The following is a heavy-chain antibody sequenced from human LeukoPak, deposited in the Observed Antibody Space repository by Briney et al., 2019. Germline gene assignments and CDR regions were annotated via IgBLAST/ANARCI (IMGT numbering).Heavy chain of an antibody. CDR3: ARDPGRGGDLDH. D-gene: IGHD3-10*01. CDR2: IKQDGSEK. Sequence: PGGSLRLSCAASGFTFSSYWMSWFRQAPVRGLERVANIKQDGSEKYYVDSVKGRFIISRDNANNSLYLQMNSLRAEDTAIFYCARDPGRGGDLDHWGQGTLVTVSS. V-gene: IGHV3-7*04. CDR1: GFTFSSYW. J-gene: IGHJ4*02.